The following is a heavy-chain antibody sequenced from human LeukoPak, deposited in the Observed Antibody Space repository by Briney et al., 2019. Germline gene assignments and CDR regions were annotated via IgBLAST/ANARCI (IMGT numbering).Heavy chain of an antibody. CDR3: AKVRYQLLIDY. D-gene: IGHD2-2*01. Sequence: KPGGSLRLSCAASGFTFSSYSMIWVRQAPGKGLEWVSYISISSSSMYYADSMKGRITISRDNAKNSLYLQMNSPRADDTAVYYCAKVRYQLLIDYWGQGTLVTVSS. J-gene: IGHJ4*02. V-gene: IGHV3-21*01. CDR2: ISISSSSM. CDR1: GFTFSSYS.